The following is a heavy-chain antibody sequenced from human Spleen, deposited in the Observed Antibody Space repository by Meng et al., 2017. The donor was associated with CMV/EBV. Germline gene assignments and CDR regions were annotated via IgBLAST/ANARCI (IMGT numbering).Heavy chain of an antibody. CDR1: GFTFRTYG. CDR3: AREGGEKYYDFWSGYYNVYYYYGMDV. J-gene: IGHJ6*02. Sequence: GESLKISCAASGFTFRTYGIHWVRQAPGKGLEWVALIWYDGNNKYYADSVKGRFTISRDNSKNTLYLQMNSLRAEDTAVYYCAREGGEKYYDFWSGYYNVYYYYGMDVWGQGTTVTVSS. D-gene: IGHD3-3*01. V-gene: IGHV3-33*01. CDR2: IWYDGNNK.